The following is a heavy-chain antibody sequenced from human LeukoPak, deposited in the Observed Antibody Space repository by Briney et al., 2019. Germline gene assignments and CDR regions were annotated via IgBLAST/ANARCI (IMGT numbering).Heavy chain of an antibody. CDR3: ARVMYGDYYFDY. Sequence: GASVKVSCKASGYTLTSYYMHWVRQAPGQGLEWMGIINPSGGSTSYAQKFQGRVTMTRDMSTSTVYMELSSLRSDDTAVYYCARVMYGDYYFDYWGQGTLVTVSS. CDR2: INPSGGST. CDR1: GYTLTSYY. J-gene: IGHJ4*02. V-gene: IGHV1-46*01. D-gene: IGHD4-17*01.